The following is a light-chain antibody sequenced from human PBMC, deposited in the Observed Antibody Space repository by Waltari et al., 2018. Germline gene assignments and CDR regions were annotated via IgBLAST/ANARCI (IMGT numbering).Light chain of an antibody. CDR1: QSINRY. CDR2: GAS. J-gene: IGKJ2*01. Sequence: DIQLTQSPSSLSASVGDRVTITCRASQSINRYLNWYQHKPGKAPKLLIYGASTLQSGVPSRFSGSGSGTDFTLTIGSLQPEDFASYYCQQSYSTLYTFGQGTKLEFK. CDR3: QQSYSTLYT. V-gene: IGKV1-39*01.